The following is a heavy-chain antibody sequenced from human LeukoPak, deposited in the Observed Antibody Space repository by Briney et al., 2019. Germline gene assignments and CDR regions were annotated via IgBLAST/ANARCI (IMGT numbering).Heavy chain of an antibody. J-gene: IGHJ4*02. D-gene: IGHD6-6*01. Sequence: GGSLRLSCAASGFTFSSYAMSWVRQAPGKGLEWVSAITGSGTDTFHADSVKGRFTISRDNSESTLYLQMNSLRAEDTATYYCAKGSSSSRPYYFDYWGQGTLVTVSS. CDR1: GFTFSSYA. CDR2: ITGSGTDT. CDR3: AKGSSSSRPYYFDY. V-gene: IGHV3-23*01.